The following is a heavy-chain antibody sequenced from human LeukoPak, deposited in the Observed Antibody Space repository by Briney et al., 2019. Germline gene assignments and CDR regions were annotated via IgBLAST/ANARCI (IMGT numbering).Heavy chain of an antibody. Sequence: GGSLRLSCVTSGFSFWNYELNWVRQAPGKGLEWVSYISSSSSTIYYADSVKGRFTISRDNAKNSLYLQMNSLRAEDTAVYYCARTRSSPLAYYMDVWGKGTTVTVSS. D-gene: IGHD6-6*01. CDR3: ARTRSSPLAYYMDV. V-gene: IGHV3-48*03. CDR1: GFSFWNYE. CDR2: ISSSSSTI. J-gene: IGHJ6*03.